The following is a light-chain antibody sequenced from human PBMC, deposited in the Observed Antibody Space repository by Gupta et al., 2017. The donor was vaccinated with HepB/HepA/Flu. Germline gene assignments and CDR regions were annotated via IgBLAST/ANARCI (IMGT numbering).Light chain of an antibody. V-gene: IGKV1-5*03. CDR1: QSIGDW. CDR2: RRS. CDR3: QLYDSYSWT. J-gene: IGKJ1*01. Sequence: DLQMTQSPSTLSASVGDRVTITCRASQSIGDWLAWYQQRPGEAPKLLIYRRSKLESGVPSRFSGSGSGTEFTLTISSLQPDDFATYYCQLYDSYSWTFGQGTKVEIK.